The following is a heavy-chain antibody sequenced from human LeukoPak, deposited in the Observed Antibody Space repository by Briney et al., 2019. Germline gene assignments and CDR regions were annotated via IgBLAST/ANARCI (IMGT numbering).Heavy chain of an antibody. V-gene: IGHV1-18*01. D-gene: IGHD6-19*01. Sequence: ASVKVSCTASGYTFTSYGISWVRQAPGQGLEWMGWISAYNGNTNYAQKLQGRVTMTTDTSTSTAYMELRSLRSDDTAVYYCARDGAGSSGWWGQDYFDYWGQGTLVTVSS. J-gene: IGHJ4*02. CDR2: ISAYNGNT. CDR1: GYTFTSYG. CDR3: ARDGAGSSGWWGQDYFDY.